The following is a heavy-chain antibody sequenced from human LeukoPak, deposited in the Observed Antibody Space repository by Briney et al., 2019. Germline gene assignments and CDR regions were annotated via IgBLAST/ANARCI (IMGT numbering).Heavy chain of an antibody. V-gene: IGHV3-21*01. J-gene: IGHJ4*02. CDR2: ISSSSSYI. D-gene: IGHD3-22*01. Sequence: PGGSLRLSCAASGFTFSSYSMSWVRQAPGKGLEWVSSISSSSSYIYYADSLKGRFTISRDNAKNSLYLQMNSLRAEDTAVYYCARDSDSSGHYYMDYFDYWGQGALVTVSS. CDR1: GFTFSSYS. CDR3: ARDSDSSGHYYMDYFDY.